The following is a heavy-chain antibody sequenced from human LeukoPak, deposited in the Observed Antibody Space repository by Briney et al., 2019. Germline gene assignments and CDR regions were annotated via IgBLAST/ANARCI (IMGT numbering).Heavy chain of an antibody. V-gene: IGHV3-30*02. Sequence: GGSLRLSCAASGLIFSSYGMHWVRQAPGEGLEWVAYIRHDESKTFYADSVKGRFTISRDNSKNTLYLQMHSLRAEDTALYYCAKPVIPSAYQGTYYMNVWGKGTTVTVSS. CDR2: IRHDESKT. D-gene: IGHD3-16*01. J-gene: IGHJ6*03. CDR1: GLIFSSYG. CDR3: AKPVIPSAYQGTYYMNV.